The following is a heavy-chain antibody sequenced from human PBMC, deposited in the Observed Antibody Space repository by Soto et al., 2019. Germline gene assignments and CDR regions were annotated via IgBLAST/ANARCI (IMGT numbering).Heavy chain of an antibody. D-gene: IGHD1-1*01. J-gene: IGHJ4*02. CDR2: IFFSGNT. V-gene: IGHV4-59*01. CDR1: GDFSSVYY. Sequence: HVQLQESGPGLVKPSETLSLTCTVSGDFSSVYYWSWIRQSPGKGLEWLGYIFFSGNTKYNPSLKSRLTPSLDASKKQFSLKMTSVTPADTAVYYCAREGGGYRFDYWGQGTLVTVSS. CDR3: AREGGGYRFDY.